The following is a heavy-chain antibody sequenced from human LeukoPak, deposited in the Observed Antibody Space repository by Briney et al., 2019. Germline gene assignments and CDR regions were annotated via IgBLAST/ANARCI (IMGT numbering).Heavy chain of an antibody. CDR3: ARVSLENYYDSSGYPDY. CDR2: IGAYNGNT. CDR1: GYTFTSYG. J-gene: IGHJ4*02. V-gene: IGHV1-18*01. D-gene: IGHD3-22*01. Sequence: ASVKVSCKASGYTFTSYGISWVRQAPGQGLEWMGWIGAYNGNTNYAQKLQGRVTMTTDTSTSTAYMELRSLRSDDTAVYYCARVSLENYYDSSGYPDYWGQGTLVTVSS.